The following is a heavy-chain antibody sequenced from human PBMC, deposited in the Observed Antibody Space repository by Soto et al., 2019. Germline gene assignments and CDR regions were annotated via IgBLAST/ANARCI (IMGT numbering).Heavy chain of an antibody. J-gene: IGHJ3*02. CDR1: GFTVSSNY. V-gene: IGHV3-53*01. CDR3: ARDSPLTSARAFDI. CDR2: IYSGGST. Sequence: GGSLRLSCAASGFTVSSNYMSWVRQAPGKGLEWVSVIYSGGSTYYADSVKGRFTISRDSSKNTVYLQINSLGAEDTAVYYCARDSPLTSARAFDIWGQGTVVTVSS.